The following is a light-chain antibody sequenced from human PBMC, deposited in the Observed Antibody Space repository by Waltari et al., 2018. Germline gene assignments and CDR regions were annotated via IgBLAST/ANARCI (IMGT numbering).Light chain of an antibody. CDR2: EVN. J-gene: IGLJ1*01. CDR3: TSYAGNSNTYV. V-gene: IGLV2-8*01. Sequence: QSALTQPPSASGSPGQSVTISCTGTSSDVGGYNYVSWYQQHPGKAPKLMIYEVNKRPSGVPDRFSDSKSGNTASLTVSGLQPEDDADYYCTSYAGNSNTYVFGTGTKVTVL. CDR1: SSDVGGYNY.